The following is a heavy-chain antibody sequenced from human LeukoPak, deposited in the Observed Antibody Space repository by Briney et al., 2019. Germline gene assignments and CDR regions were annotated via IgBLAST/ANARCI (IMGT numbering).Heavy chain of an antibody. J-gene: IGHJ2*01. V-gene: IGHV4-59*10. D-gene: IGHD6-13*01. CDR2: IYTSGST. CDR3: ARHGSSWYLNWYFDL. CDR1: GGSFSGYY. Sequence: SETLSLTCAVYGGSFSGYYWSWIRQPAGKGLEWIGRIYTSGSTNYNPSLKSRVTMSVDTSKNQFSLKLSSVTAADTAVYYCARHGSSWYLNWYFDLWGRGTLVTVSS.